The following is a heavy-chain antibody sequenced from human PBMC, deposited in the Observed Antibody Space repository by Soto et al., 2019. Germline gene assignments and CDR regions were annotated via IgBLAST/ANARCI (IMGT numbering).Heavy chain of an antibody. V-gene: IGHV4-61*01. CDR1: GGSISSGNYY. J-gene: IGHJ5*02. CDR2: IYYSGST. Sequence: TSETLSLTCTVSGGSISSGNYYWSWIRQPPGKGLEWIGYIYYSGSTNYNPSLKSRVTISVDTSKNQFSLKLSSVTAADTAVYYCARVGVVVVAATPWFDPWGQGTLVTVPQ. D-gene: IGHD2-15*01. CDR3: ARVGVVVVAATPWFDP.